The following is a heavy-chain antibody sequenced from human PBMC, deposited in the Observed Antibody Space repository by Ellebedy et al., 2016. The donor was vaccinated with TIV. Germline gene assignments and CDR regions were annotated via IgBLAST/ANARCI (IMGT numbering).Heavy chain of an antibody. CDR1: GFIFSSYA. D-gene: IGHD4-17*01. CDR2: ISGSGGST. CDR3: AKGSTVTGDFDY. V-gene: IGHV3-23*01. Sequence: GESLMISXAASGFIFSSYAMSWVRQAPGKGLEWVSAISGSGGSTYYADSVKGRFTISRDNSKNTLYLQMNSLRAEDTAVYYCAKGSTVTGDFDYWGQGTLVTVSS. J-gene: IGHJ4*02.